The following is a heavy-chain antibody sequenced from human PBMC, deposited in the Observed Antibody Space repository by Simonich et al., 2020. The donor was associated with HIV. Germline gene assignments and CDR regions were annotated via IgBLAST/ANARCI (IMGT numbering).Heavy chain of an antibody. CDR3: ARGFYQRLYYFDY. J-gene: IGHJ4*02. CDR2: NNHSGST. V-gene: IGHV4-34*01. CDR1: GGSFSGYY. Sequence: QVQLQQWGAGLLKPSETLSLTCAVSGGSFSGYYWSCIRPPPGKGLEWMGENNHSGSTNDNPSLKSRVTISVDTSKNQFSLKLSSVTAADTAVYYCARGFYQRLYYFDYWGQGTLVTVSS. D-gene: IGHD2-2*01.